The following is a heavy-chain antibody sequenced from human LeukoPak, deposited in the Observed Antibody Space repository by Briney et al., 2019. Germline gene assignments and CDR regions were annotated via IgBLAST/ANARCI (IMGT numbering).Heavy chain of an antibody. CDR2: FFYSGST. D-gene: IGHD3-10*01. V-gene: IGHV4-39*07. CDR1: GDSISSSNTY. Sequence: ETLSLTCTVSGDSISSSNTYWGWIRQPPGKGLEWVGSFFYSGSTYYNPSLKSRVAMSVDTSKNQFSLNLSSVTAADTAVYYCARRNPHYWYFALWGRGTLVTVSS. CDR3: ARRNPHYWYFAL. J-gene: IGHJ2*01.